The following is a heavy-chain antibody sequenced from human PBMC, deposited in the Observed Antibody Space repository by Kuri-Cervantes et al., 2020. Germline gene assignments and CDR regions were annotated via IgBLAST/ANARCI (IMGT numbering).Heavy chain of an antibody. V-gene: IGHV3-48*03. CDR2: ISLSGDTM. CDR1: GFIFTDYE. CDR3: ARTPEMAIYFDY. D-gene: IGHD5-24*01. J-gene: IGHJ4*02. Sequence: GESLKISCEASGFIFTDYEINWVRQAPGKGLEWISYISLSGDTMFYADSVKGRFTISRDNSKNTLYLQMNSLRAEDTAVYYCARTPEMAIYFDYWGQGTLVTVSS.